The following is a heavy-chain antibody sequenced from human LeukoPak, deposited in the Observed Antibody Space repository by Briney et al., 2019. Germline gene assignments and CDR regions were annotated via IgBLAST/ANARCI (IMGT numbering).Heavy chain of an antibody. CDR3: ARDQSLTWYGVPGDY. D-gene: IGHD4/OR15-4a*01. CDR1: GYTFTRNA. CDR2: INTVNDNT. Sequence: ASVTVSCKASGYTFTRNAMHWVRQAPGQGLEWMGWINTVNDNTEYSQKFHGRVTITRDISASTVYMELSSLRSEDTAMYYCARDQSLTWYGVPGDYWGQGTQVTVSS. J-gene: IGHJ4*02. V-gene: IGHV1-3*04.